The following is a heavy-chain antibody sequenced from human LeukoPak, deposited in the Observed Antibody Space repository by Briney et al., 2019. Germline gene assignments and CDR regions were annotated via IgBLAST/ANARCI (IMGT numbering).Heavy chain of an antibody. CDR2: IYYSGST. D-gene: IGHD2-2*02. V-gene: IGHV4-30-4*08. CDR1: GGSISSGGYY. CDR3: ARASYCSSTSCYTYWYFDL. J-gene: IGHJ2*01. Sequence: SETLSLTCTVSGGSISSGGYYWSWIRQHPGKGLEWIGYIYYSGSTCYNPSLKSRVTISVDTSKNQFSLKLSSVTAADTAVYYCARASYCSSTSCYTYWYFDLWGRGTLVTVSS.